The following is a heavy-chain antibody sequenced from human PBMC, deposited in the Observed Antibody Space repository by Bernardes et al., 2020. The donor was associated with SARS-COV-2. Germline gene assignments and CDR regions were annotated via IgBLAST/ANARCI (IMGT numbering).Heavy chain of an antibody. CDR3: AREGVVPADEDYYYGMDV. D-gene: IGHD2-2*01. Sequence: GGSLRLSCAASGFTFSSYGMHWVRQAPGKGLEWVAVIWYDGSNKYYADSVKGRFTISRDNSKSTLYLQMNSLRAEDTAVYYCAREGVVPADEDYYYGMDVWGQGTTVTVSS. CDR2: IWYDGSNK. V-gene: IGHV3-33*01. CDR1: GFTFSSYG. J-gene: IGHJ6*02.